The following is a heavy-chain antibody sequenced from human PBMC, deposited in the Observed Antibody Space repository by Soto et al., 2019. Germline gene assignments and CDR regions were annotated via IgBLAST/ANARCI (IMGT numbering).Heavy chain of an antibody. CDR3: ARGDILSDY. CDR2: INAGNGNT. D-gene: IGHD3-9*01. V-gene: IGHV1-3*01. Sequence: QVQLVQSGAEVKKPGASVKVSCKASGYTFTSYAMHLVRQAPGQRLEWMGWINAGNGNTKYSQKFQGRVTITRDTSASTADMELSSLRSEDTAVYYCARGDILSDYWGQGTMVTVSS. J-gene: IGHJ4*02. CDR1: GYTFTSYA.